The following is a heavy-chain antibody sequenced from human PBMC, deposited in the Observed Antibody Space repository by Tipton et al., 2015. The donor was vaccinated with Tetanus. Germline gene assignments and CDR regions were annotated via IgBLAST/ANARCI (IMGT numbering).Heavy chain of an antibody. CDR1: GYNFSYYS. J-gene: IGHJ3*01. CDR3: VRQFGYYGSSGAFDV. V-gene: IGHV5-51*01. Sequence: GQLVQSGAEVKKPGESLKISCQGSGYNFSYYSIGWVRHMPGKGLEWMGIVDPRDSGATHGPSFQGQVTISTDKSINTVYLQWDSLRTSDTAMYYCVRQFGYYGSSGAFDVWGQGTFVTV. CDR2: VDPRDSGA. D-gene: IGHD6-6*01.